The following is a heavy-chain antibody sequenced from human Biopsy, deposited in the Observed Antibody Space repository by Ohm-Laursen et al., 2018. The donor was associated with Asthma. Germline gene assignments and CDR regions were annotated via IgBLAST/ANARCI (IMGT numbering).Heavy chain of an antibody. Sequence: SDTPSLTCVVSGGSMTPTSHYWDWIRQAPGKGLEWIGYISYGGKTSYNPSLKNRVNISRDTSTTQFSLRLTSVTAADTAVYFCARRITIFGVVQKDHGMDAWGQGTTVIVSS. CDR2: ISYGGKT. D-gene: IGHD3-3*01. V-gene: IGHV4-39*01. J-gene: IGHJ6*02. CDR3: ARRITIFGVVQKDHGMDA. CDR1: GGSMTPTSHY.